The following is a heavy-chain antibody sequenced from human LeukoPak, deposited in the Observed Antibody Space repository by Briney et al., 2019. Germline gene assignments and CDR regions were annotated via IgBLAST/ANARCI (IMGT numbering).Heavy chain of an antibody. CDR1: GFTFSSYW. J-gene: IGHJ6*03. V-gene: IGHV3-7*01. Sequence: PGGSLRLSCAASGFTFSSYWMSWVRQAPGKGLEWVANIKQDGSEKYHVDSVKGRFTISRDNAKNSLYLQMNSLRAEDTAVYYCARVAGYCSSTSCPYYYMDVWGKGTTVTVSS. CDR3: ARVAGYCSSTSCPYYYMDV. CDR2: IKQDGSEK. D-gene: IGHD2-2*01.